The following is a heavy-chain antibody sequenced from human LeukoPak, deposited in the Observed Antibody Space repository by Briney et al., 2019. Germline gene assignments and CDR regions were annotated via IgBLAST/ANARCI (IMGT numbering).Heavy chain of an antibody. Sequence: PGGSLRLSCAASGFTFSTYSMNWVRQAPGKGLEWVSYISSSSSTIYYAGSVRGRFTISRDNAKNSMYLQMNSQRAEDTAVYYCARDCGVGIAAAGGGYFDHWGQGTLVTVSS. V-gene: IGHV3-48*04. CDR3: ARDCGVGIAAAGGGYFDH. J-gene: IGHJ4*02. CDR1: GFTFSTYS. CDR2: ISSSSSTI. D-gene: IGHD6-13*01.